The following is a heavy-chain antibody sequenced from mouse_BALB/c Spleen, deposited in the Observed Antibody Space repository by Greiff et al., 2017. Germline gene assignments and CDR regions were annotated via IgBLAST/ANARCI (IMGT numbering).Heavy chain of an antibody. V-gene: IGHV7-3*02. Sequence: EVKLMESGGGLVQPGGSLRLSCATSGFTFTDYYMSWVRQTPGKALEWLGFIRNKANGYTTEYSASVKGRFTISRDNSQSILYPQMNTLRAEYSATYYGARGGGNAAWFAYWGQGTLVTVSA. D-gene: IGHD1-1*02. CDR1: GFTFTDYY. CDR3: ARGGGNAAWFAY. J-gene: IGHJ3*01. CDR2: IRNKANGYTT.